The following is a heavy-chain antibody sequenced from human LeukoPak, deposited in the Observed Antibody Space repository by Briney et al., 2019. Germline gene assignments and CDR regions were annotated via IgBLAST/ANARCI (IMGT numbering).Heavy chain of an antibody. Sequence: GESLKISCKGSGYSFSTYWIGWVRQMPGKGLEWMGIIYPGDSDTRYSPSFQGQVTISADKSISTAYLQWTSLKASDTAMHYCARHQIVGATRSPFDYWGQGTLVTVSS. CDR2: IYPGDSDT. J-gene: IGHJ4*02. CDR3: ARHQIVGATRSPFDY. D-gene: IGHD1-26*01. V-gene: IGHV5-51*01. CDR1: GYSFSTYW.